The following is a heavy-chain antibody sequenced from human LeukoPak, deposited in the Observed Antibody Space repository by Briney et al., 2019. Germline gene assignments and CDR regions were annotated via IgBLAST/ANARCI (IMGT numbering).Heavy chain of an antibody. J-gene: IGHJ4*02. Sequence: GGSLRLSCEASGFTFSNYWMSWLRQAPGKGPEWVANINQHGTQETSVDSVKSRFTISRDNAKNSVYLQMNNLRAEDTAIYYCGRDLSYFDYWGQGILVTVSS. CDR1: GFTFSNYW. CDR3: GRDLSYFDY. CDR2: INQHGTQE. V-gene: IGHV3-7*01.